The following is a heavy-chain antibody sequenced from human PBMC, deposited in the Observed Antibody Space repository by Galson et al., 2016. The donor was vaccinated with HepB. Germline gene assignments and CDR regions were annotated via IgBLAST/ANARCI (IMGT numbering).Heavy chain of an antibody. D-gene: IGHD7-27*01. CDR3: AKGGDSDN. V-gene: IGHV3-23*01. J-gene: IGHJ4*02. Sequence: SLRLSCAASGFTFSSSSMSWVRQAPGMGPEWVSSIDGNDDSTYYADSVKGRFTISKDKSENTLFLQMNGLRGEDTAVYYCAKGGDSDNWGQGTLVTVSS. CDR2: IDGNDDST. CDR1: GFTFSSSS.